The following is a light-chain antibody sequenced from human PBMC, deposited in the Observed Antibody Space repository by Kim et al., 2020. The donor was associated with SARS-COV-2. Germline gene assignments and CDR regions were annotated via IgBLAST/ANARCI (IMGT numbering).Light chain of an antibody. Sequence: SASTGDRVTITCRASQGISSYLAWYQQKLGQAPKLLIYAASTLQTGVPSRFSGSGSGTDFTLTISCLQSEDFATYYCQQYYTSPYTFGQGTKLEI. CDR3: QQYYTSPYT. V-gene: IGKV1-8*01. CDR2: AAS. J-gene: IGKJ2*01. CDR1: QGISSY.